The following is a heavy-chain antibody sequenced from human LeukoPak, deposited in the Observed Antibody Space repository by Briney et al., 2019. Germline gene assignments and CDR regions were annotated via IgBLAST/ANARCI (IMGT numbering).Heavy chain of an antibody. CDR3: AKGVAAAASAEYFQH. CDR1: GFTFSSYA. J-gene: IGHJ1*01. Sequence: SGGSLRLSCAASGFTFSSYAMSWVRQAPGKGLEWVSAISGSGGSTYYADSVKGQFTISRDNSKNTLYLQMNSLRAEDTAVYYCAKGVAAAASAEYFQHWGQGTLVTVSS. D-gene: IGHD6-13*01. CDR2: ISGSGGST. V-gene: IGHV3-23*01.